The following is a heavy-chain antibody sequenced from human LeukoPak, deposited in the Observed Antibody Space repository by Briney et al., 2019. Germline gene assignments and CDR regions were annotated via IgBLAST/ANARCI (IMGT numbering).Heavy chain of an antibody. CDR2: ISSSSTYI. D-gene: IGHD1-14*01. V-gene: IGHV3-21*01. CDR1: GFTFSSYS. Sequence: GGSLRLSCAASGFTFSSYSMNWVRQAPGKGLEWVSSISSSSTYIYYADSVKGRFTISRDNAKNSLYLQMNSLRAEDTAVYHCARVQTIPAYIDYWGQGTLVTVSS. J-gene: IGHJ4*02. CDR3: ARVQTIPAYIDY.